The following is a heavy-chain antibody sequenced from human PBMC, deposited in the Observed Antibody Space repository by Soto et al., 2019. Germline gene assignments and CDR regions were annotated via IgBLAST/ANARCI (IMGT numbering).Heavy chain of an antibody. CDR1: GYTFTRYD. CDR2: MNPNSGNT. CDR3: AREEDSSSTVWFDP. V-gene: IGHV1-8*01. J-gene: IGHJ5*02. D-gene: IGHD6-6*01. Sequence: QVQLVQSGAEVKKPGASVKVSCKASGYTFTRYDINWVRQATGQGLEWMGWMNPNSGNTGYAQKFQGRVTMTRNTSISTAYMELSSLRSEDTAVYYCAREEDSSSTVWFDPWGQGTLVTVSS.